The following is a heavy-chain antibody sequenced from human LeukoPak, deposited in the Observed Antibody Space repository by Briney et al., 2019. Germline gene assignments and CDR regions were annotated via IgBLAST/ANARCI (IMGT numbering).Heavy chain of an antibody. CDR2: IKQDGIDK. J-gene: IGHJ4*02. V-gene: IGHV3-7*01. Sequence: GGSLRLSCEASEFTFSSYWMSWVRQAPGKGLEWVANIKQDGIDKYYVGSVKGRFTISRDNAKNSLYLQMNSLRAEDTAVYYCAKEMTTVTTFDYWGQGTLVTVSS. D-gene: IGHD4-17*01. CDR3: AKEMTTVTTFDY. CDR1: EFTFSSYW.